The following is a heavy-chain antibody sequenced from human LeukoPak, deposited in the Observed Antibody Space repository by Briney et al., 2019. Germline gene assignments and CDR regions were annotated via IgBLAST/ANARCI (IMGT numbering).Heavy chain of an antibody. CDR3: ARGPHWDPHFDY. J-gene: IGHJ4*02. V-gene: IGHV3-11*01. CDR1: GFTFSDYY. CDR2: ISSSGSTI. Sequence: KPGGSLRLSCAASGFTFSDYYMSWIRQAPGKGLEWVSYISSSGSTIYYADSVKGRFTISRDNAKNSLYLQMNSLTSDDTAVYYCARGPHWDPHFDYWGQGTLVTVSS. D-gene: IGHD7-27*01.